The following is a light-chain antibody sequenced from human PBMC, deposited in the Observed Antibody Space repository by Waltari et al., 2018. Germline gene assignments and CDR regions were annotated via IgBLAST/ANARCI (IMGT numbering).Light chain of an antibody. J-gene: IGKJ1*01. CDR2: GAS. CDR3: QNHERLPAT. V-gene: IGKV3-20*01. Sequence: EVVLPQSPGTLSLSPGATATLSCRASQSIGRYLVWYQQKSGQAPRLLIYGASTRATGIPDRFSGSGSGTDFSLTISRLEAEDFAVYYCQNHERLPATFGQGTKVEIK. CDR1: QSIGRY.